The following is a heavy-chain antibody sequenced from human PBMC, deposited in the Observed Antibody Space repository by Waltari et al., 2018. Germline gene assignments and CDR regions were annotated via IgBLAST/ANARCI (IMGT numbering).Heavy chain of an antibody. J-gene: IGHJ4*02. Sequence: EVQLVESGGGLVQPGGSLTLSCAASGFTFSRSWMSWVRQAPGKGLEWVANIKQDGGEKNYVDSVKGRFTISRDNAKNLVYLQMNSLRAEDTAVYYCARDSNLLVYATQFDYWGQGTLVTVSS. CDR1: GFTFSRSW. CDR2: IKQDGGEK. V-gene: IGHV3-7*03. CDR3: ARDSNLLVYATQFDY. D-gene: IGHD2-8*01.